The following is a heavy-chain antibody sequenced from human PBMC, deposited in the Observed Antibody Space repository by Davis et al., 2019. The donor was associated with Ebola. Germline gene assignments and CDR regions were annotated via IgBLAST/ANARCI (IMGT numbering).Heavy chain of an antibody. J-gene: IGHJ6*02. CDR3: ARSRFPYGMDV. D-gene: IGHD3-3*01. CDR2: IYSGSST. Sequence: GGSLRLSCAASGLSVTSNYMSWVRQAPGKGLEWVSIIYSGSSTYYADSVKGRFTISRDRSKNTLYLQMNSLRAEDTAMYYCARSRFPYGMDVWGQGTTVTVSS. CDR1: GLSVTSNY. V-gene: IGHV3-53*01.